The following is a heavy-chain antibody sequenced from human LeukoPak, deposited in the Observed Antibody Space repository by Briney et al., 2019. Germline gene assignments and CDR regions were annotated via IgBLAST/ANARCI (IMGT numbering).Heavy chain of an antibody. CDR3: ATEPGPRSGSYP. J-gene: IGHJ5*02. V-gene: IGHV1-18*01. D-gene: IGHD1-26*01. CDR2: ISAYNGNT. CDR1: GYTFTSYG. Sequence: ASVKVSCKASGYTFTSYGVSWVRQAPGQGLECMGWISAYNGNTNYARKLQGRVTMTTDTSTSTAYMELRSLRSDDTAVYYCATEPGPRSGSYPWGQGTLVTVSS.